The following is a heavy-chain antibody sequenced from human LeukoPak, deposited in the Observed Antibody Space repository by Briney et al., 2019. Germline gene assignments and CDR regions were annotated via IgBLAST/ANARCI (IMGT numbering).Heavy chain of an antibody. CDR1: GGSFSGYY. D-gene: IGHD1-26*01. V-gene: IGHV4-34*01. CDR2: INHSGST. Sequence: SETLSLTCAVYGGSFSGYYWSWIRQPPGKGLEWIGEINHSGSTNYNPSLKSRVTISVDTSKNQFSLNLRSVTAADTAVYYCVRDSGRSSVPFDYWGQGILVTVSS. CDR3: VRDSGRSSVPFDY. J-gene: IGHJ4*02.